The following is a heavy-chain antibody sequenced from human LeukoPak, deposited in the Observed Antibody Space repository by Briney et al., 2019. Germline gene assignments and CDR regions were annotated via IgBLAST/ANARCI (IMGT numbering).Heavy chain of an antibody. V-gene: IGHV1-8*01. J-gene: IGHJ5*02. D-gene: IGHD2-15*01. CDR1: GYTFINND. CDR3: ARSHTRNGFCGGGRCYPAVWWFDP. Sequence: ASVKVSCKASGYTFINNDINWVRQAPGQGLEWMAWIDPKNGNRGYAQNFQGRVTMTTDTSISTAYMELSSLRSEDTAVYYCARSHTRNGFCGGGRCYPAVWWFDPWGRGTLVTVSS. CDR2: IDPKNGNR.